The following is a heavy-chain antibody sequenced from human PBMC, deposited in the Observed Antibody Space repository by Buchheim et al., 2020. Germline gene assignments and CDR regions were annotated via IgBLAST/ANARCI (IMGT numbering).Heavy chain of an antibody. V-gene: IGHV4-31*03. J-gene: IGHJ4*02. D-gene: IGHD2-2*02. CDR2: IYYSGST. CDR1: GGSISSGGYY. Sequence: QVQLQESGPGLVKPSQTLSLTCTVSGGSISSGGYYWSWIRQHPGKGLEWIGYIYYSGSTYYNPSLKSRVTISVNTSKNQFSLKLSSVTAADTAVYYCARGGLPLDLGVVPAAIPFDYWGQGTL. CDR3: ARGGLPLDLGVVPAAIPFDY.